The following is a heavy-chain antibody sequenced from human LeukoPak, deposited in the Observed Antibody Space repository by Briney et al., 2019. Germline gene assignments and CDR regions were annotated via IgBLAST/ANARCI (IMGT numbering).Heavy chain of an antibody. Sequence: ASVKVSCKASGYTFTSYGISWVRQAPGQGLEWMGWISAYNGNTNYAQKLQGRVTMTTDTSTSTAYMELRSLRSDDTAVYYCARVRKDIVVVPGAMRDTYYFDYWGQGTLVTVSS. V-gene: IGHV1-18*01. CDR3: ARVRKDIVVVPGAMRDTYYFDY. CDR1: GYTFTSYG. J-gene: IGHJ4*02. D-gene: IGHD2-2*01. CDR2: ISAYNGNT.